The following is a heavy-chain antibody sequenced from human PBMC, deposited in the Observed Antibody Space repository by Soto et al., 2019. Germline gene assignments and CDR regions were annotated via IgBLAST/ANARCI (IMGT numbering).Heavy chain of an antibody. Sequence: QVQLVQSGAEVRKPGASVKVSCKASGYTFSTYDIAWVRQAPGQGLEWMGWMNPNSANTGYAQKFQGRVTLTRDTSITTAYMELNSLTSEDTAVYYCARAIRDQLFCDYWGQGTLVTVSS. CDR2: MNPNSANT. CDR1: GYTFSTYD. V-gene: IGHV1-8*01. D-gene: IGHD2-2*01. J-gene: IGHJ4*02. CDR3: ARAIRDQLFCDY.